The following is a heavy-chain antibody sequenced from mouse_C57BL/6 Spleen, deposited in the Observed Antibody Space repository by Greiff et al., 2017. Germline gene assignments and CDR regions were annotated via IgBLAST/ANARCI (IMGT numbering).Heavy chain of an antibody. CDR2: IHPNSGST. D-gene: IGHD3-3*01. CDR3: AREGGRGYFDV. CDR1: GYTFTSYW. J-gene: IGHJ1*03. Sequence: QVQLQQPGAELVKPGASVKLSCKASGYTFTSYWMHWVKQRPGQGLEWIGMIHPNSGSTNYNEKFKSKATLTVDKSSSTAYMQLSSLTSEGSAVYYCAREGGRGYFDVWGTGTTVTVSS. V-gene: IGHV1-64*01.